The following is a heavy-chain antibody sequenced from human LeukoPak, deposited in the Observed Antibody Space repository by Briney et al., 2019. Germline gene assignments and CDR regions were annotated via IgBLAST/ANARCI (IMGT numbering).Heavy chain of an antibody. J-gene: IGHJ4*02. V-gene: IGHV3-53*01. CDR3: ARVDGGGIDY. Sequence: GGSLRLSCAASGFTVSSNYMSWVRQAPGKGLEWVSVIYSGGSTYYSDSVKGRVTISRDNSKNTLYLQKKSMRADDTAVYYCARVDGGGIDYWGQGTLVTVSS. CDR2: IYSGGST. CDR1: GFTVSSNY. D-gene: IGHD3-16*01.